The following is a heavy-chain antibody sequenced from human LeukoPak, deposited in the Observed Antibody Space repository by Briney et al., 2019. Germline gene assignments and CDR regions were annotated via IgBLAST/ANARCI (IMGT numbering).Heavy chain of an antibody. Sequence: GGSLRLSCAVSGFTVSSNFMSWVRQAPGKGPEWVSVIYTSGITYYADSVRGRFTISRDNSKNTLYLQMDSLTAEDTAVYYCAREDAGGTYSFDYWSQGTLVTVSS. CDR1: GFTVSSNF. CDR3: AREDAGGTYSFDY. D-gene: IGHD1-26*01. V-gene: IGHV3-66*01. J-gene: IGHJ4*02. CDR2: IYTSGIT.